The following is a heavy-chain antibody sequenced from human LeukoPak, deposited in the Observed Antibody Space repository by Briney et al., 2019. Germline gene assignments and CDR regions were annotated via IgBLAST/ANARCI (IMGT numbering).Heavy chain of an antibody. CDR3: ARLVPAGYSVAGRFDY. Sequence: NPGGSLRLSCAVSGLTVSNNYMSWVRQAPGKGLEWVSVIYSDGSPYYADSVKGRFTISRDNSKNTLYLQMNSLKASDTAMYYCARLVPAGYSVAGRFDYWGQGTLVTVSS. D-gene: IGHD6-19*01. CDR2: IYSDGSP. J-gene: IGHJ4*02. V-gene: IGHV3-53*01. CDR1: GLTVSNNY.